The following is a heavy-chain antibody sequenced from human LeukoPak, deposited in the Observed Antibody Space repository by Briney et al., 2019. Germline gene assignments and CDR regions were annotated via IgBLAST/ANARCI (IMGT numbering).Heavy chain of an antibody. CDR2: IWYDGSNK. V-gene: IGHV3-33*01. D-gene: IGHD3-10*01. Sequence: GGSLRLSCAASGFTFGSYGMHWVRQAPGKGLEWVAVIWYDGSNKYYADSVKGRFTISRDNSKNTLYLQMNSLRAEDTAVYYCARGGFGELSGYYYYYGMDVWGKGTTVTVSS. J-gene: IGHJ6*04. CDR1: GFTFGSYG. CDR3: ARGGFGELSGYYYYYGMDV.